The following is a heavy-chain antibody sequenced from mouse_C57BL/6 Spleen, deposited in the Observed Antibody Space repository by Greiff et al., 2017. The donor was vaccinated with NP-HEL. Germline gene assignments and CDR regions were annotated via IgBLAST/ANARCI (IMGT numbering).Heavy chain of an antibody. CDR2: INYDGSST. CDR1: GFTFSDYY. D-gene: IGHD1-1*01. J-gene: IGHJ4*01. V-gene: IGHV5-16*01. Sequence: EVMLVESEGGLVQPGSSMKLSCTASGFTFSDYYMAWVRQVPEKGLEWVANINYDGSSTYYLDSLKSRFIISRDNAKNILYLQMSSLKSEDTATYYCARDLGPYYCGSRYAMDYWGQGTSVTVSS. CDR3: ARDLGPYYCGSRYAMDY.